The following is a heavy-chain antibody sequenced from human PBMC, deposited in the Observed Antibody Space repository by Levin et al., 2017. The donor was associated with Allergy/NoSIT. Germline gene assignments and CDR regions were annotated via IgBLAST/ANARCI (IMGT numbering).Heavy chain of an antibody. Sequence: GGSLRLSCVGSGFTFSNYDMSWVRQAPGKGLEWVALITSNEDYKFYADSVKGRFTISRDDSKNTLYLQMNSLRTEDTAVYFCAKGGSFDSWGQGTLVTVSS. V-gene: IGHV3-30*18. CDR3: AKGGSFDS. CDR2: ITSNEDYK. CDR1: GFTFSNYD. J-gene: IGHJ4*02.